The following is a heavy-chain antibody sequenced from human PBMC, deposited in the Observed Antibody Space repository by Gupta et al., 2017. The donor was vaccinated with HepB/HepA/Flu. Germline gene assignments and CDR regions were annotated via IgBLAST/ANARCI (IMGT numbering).Heavy chain of an antibody. J-gene: IGHJ3*02. CDR1: GSTVTGYY. V-gene: IGHV1-2*04. Sequence: QVQLVQSGAEVKKLGASVRISCKASGSTVTGYYIHSVRKAPGQGREWMGWIKPYSGGTNHAQKFKAWLTMTRDTSINTAYMELRRLTSDDTAVYYCARDSSDTYNWVPDSFDMWGQGTMVTVSS. CDR2: IKPYSGGT. D-gene: IGHD1-20*01. CDR3: ARDSSDTYNWVPDSFDM.